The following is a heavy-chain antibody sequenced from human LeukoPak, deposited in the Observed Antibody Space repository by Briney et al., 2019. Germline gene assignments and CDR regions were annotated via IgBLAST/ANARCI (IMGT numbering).Heavy chain of an antibody. D-gene: IGHD2-2*01. Sequence: GGSLRLSCAASGFTFSSYSMNWVRPAPGKGLEWVSSISSSSSYIYYADSVKGRFTISRDNAKNSLYLQMNSLRAEDTAVYYCARDPPVVVPAATYYFDYWGQGTLVTVSS. V-gene: IGHV3-21*01. CDR2: ISSSSSYI. J-gene: IGHJ4*02. CDR3: ARDPPVVVPAATYYFDY. CDR1: GFTFSSYS.